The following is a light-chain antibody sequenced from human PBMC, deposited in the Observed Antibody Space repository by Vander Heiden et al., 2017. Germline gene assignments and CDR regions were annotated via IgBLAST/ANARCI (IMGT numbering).Light chain of an antibody. V-gene: IGKV4-1*01. CDR2: WAS. Sequence: DIVMTQSPDSLAVSLGARATINCKSSQSVLYSSNNKNYLAWYQQKPGQRPKLLIYWASTRESGVPDRFSGSGSGTDFTLTISSLQAEDVAVYFCQQYYSTPRTFGQGTRVEIE. CDR1: QSVLYSSNNKNY. CDR3: QQYYSTPRT. J-gene: IGKJ1*01.